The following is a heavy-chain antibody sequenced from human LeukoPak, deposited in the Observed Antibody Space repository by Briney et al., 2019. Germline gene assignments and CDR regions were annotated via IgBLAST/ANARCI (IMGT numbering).Heavy chain of an antibody. CDR3: ARQWMGNADD. CDR1: GFNFSSYW. J-gene: IGHJ4*02. V-gene: IGHV3-7*01. D-gene: IGHD7-27*01. Sequence: GGSLRLSCAASGFNFSSYWMTWVRQAPGKGLEWVVNIKEDGSEKYYVDSVKGRFTISRDNAKNSLYLQMNSLGPEDTAIYYCARQWMGNADDWGQGTLATVS. CDR2: IKEDGSEK.